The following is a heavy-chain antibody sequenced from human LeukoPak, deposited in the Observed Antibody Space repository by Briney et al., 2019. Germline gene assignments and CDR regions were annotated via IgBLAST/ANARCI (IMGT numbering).Heavy chain of an antibody. V-gene: IGHV3-21*01. CDR3: ARPYSSSWYIIDY. CDR2: ISSSSGYI. CDR1: GFTFSSYE. D-gene: IGHD6-13*01. Sequence: GGSLRLSCAASGFTFSSYEMNWVRQAPGKGLEWVSSISSSSGYIYYADSVKGRFTISRDNAKNSLYLQMNSLRAEDTAVYYCARPYSSSWYIIDYWGQRTLVTVSS. J-gene: IGHJ4*02.